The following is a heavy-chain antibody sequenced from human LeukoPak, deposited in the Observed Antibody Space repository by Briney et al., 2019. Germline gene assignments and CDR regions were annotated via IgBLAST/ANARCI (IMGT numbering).Heavy chain of an antibody. CDR2: ISGSGGST. D-gene: IGHD1-26*01. J-gene: IGHJ4*02. Sequence: PGGSLRLSCAASGFTFSSYTFSSYAMSWVRQAPGKGLEWVSAISGSGGSTYYADSVKGRFTISRDNSKNTLYLQMNSLRAEDTAVYYCAKSEASGFDYWGQGTLVTVSS. V-gene: IGHV3-23*01. CDR1: GFTFSSYTFSSYA. CDR3: AKSEASGFDY.